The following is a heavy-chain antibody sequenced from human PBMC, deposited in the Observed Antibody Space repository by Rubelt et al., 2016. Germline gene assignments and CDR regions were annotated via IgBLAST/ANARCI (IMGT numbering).Heavy chain of an antibody. CDR2: ISSTSSYI. Sequence: GGGLVKPGGSLRLSCAASGFTFSNYRMTWVRQAPGKGLEWVSSISSTSSYIYYADSVKGRFAISRDNAKNSLSLQMNSLRDDDTAVYYCARTSSSSCDYWGQGTLVTVSS. CDR1: GFTFSNYR. CDR3: ARTSSSSCDY. D-gene: IGHD6-6*01. V-gene: IGHV3-21*01. J-gene: IGHJ4*02.